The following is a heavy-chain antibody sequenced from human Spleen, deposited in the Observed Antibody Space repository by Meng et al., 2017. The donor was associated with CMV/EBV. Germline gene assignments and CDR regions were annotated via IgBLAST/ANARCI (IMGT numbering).Heavy chain of an antibody. CDR1: GFTFRDYY. D-gene: IGHD2-2*01. Sequence: GESMKISCAASGFTFRDYYMSWIRQAPGKGLEWVSYISRSGDKIYYADSVKGRFTISRDNARNSLFLQMDSLRVEDTAVYYCASDLVVPAAAHFDYWGQGVLVTVSS. CDR3: ASDLVVPAAAHFDY. CDR2: ISRSGDKI. J-gene: IGHJ4*02. V-gene: IGHV3-11*01.